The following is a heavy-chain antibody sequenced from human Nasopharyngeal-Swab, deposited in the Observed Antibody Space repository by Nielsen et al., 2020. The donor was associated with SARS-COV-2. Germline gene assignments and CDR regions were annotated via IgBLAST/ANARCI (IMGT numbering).Heavy chain of an antibody. CDR2: ISSSSSYI. J-gene: IGHJ3*02. D-gene: IGHD3-16*01. Sequence: GGSLRPSCAASGFTFNNYNFNWVRQAPGKGLEWVSSISSSSSYIYYADSVKGRFTISRDNAKNSLYLQMNSLRAEDTAVYYCARPRGGWAFDIWGQGTMVTVSS. V-gene: IGHV3-21*04. CDR3: ARPRGGWAFDI. CDR1: GFTFNNYN.